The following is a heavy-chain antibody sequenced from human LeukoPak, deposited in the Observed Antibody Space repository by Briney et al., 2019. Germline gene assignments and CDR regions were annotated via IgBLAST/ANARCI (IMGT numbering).Heavy chain of an antibody. Sequence: ASVTVSLKASGYTFTSYGISWVRQAPGQGLEWVGWINAYNCNTNNPHKLQGRVTMTTDTSTRTAYMEVRSLRSDDTAVYYCARDLVKGYYDFWCGFKEDYCYYYAMDVWGQGTTVTVSS. V-gene: IGHV1-18*01. CDR3: ARDLVKGYYDFWCGFKEDYCYYYAMDV. CDR2: INAYNCNT. J-gene: IGHJ6*02. D-gene: IGHD3-3*01. CDR1: GYTFTSYG.